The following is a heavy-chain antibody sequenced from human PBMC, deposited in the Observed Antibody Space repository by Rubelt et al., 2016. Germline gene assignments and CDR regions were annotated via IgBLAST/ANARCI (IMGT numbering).Heavy chain of an antibody. Sequence: QVQLQQWGAGLLKPSETLSLTCAVYGGSFSGYYWSWIRQPPGKGLEWIGEINHSGSTNYNQAPKSRVTTAVETSRNQFSLKLSSVTAADTAVYYCATNSGSYNPDFDYWGQGTLVTVSS. J-gene: IGHJ4*02. CDR2: INHSGST. V-gene: IGHV4-34*01. CDR1: GGSFSGYY. D-gene: IGHD1-26*01. CDR3: ATNSGSYNPDFDY.